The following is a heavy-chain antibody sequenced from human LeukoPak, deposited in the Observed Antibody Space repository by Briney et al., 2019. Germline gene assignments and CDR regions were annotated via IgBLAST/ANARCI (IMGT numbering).Heavy chain of an antibody. CDR1: GYTFSSYY. J-gene: IGHJ4*02. CDR2: ISGSETYI. Sequence: GGSLRLSCAASGYTFSSYYLTWVRQAPGKGLEWVSSISGSETYIHYADSVKGRFTISRDNANSSLYLQLNSLSAEDTAVYYCARDSTPEALGGYGDSPILDYWGQGTLVTVSS. CDR3: ARDSTPEALGGYGDSPILDY. D-gene: IGHD4-17*01. V-gene: IGHV3-21*01.